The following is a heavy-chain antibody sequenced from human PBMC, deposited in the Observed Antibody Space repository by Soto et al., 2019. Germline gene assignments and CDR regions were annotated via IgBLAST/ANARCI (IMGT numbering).Heavy chain of an antibody. Sequence: QITLNESDPTVVKPAETLTLTCAFSGFSLTTSGVGVGWIRQSPGKAPEWLALIYWDDDKRYSASLKSRLTITKDTSKNQVVLTMASVDPADTATYYCAHRILRTVFGLVTTTVIYFDFWGQGTPVVVSS. CDR3: AHRILRTVFGLVTTTVIYFDF. V-gene: IGHV2-5*02. CDR1: GFSLTTSGVG. J-gene: IGHJ4*02. D-gene: IGHD3-3*01. CDR2: IYWDDDK.